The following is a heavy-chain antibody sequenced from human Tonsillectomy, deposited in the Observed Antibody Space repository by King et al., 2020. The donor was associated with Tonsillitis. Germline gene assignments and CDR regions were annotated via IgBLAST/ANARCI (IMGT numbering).Heavy chain of an antibody. Sequence: VQLVESGGGVVQPGRSLRLSCAASGFTFSSYAMHWVRQAPGKGLEWVAVISYDGSNEYYADSVKGRFTISRDNSKNTLYLQMNSLRAEDTAVYYCARDWGPSYYYDSSGSPVFDPWGQGTLVTVSS. J-gene: IGHJ5*02. V-gene: IGHV3-30*04. CDR3: ARDWGPSYYYDSSGSPVFDP. D-gene: IGHD3-22*01. CDR2: ISYDGSNE. CDR1: GFTFSSYA.